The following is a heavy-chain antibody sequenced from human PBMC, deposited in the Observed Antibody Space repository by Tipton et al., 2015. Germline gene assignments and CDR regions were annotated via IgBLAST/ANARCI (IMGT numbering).Heavy chain of an antibody. V-gene: IGHV1-18*01. CDR1: NYTFRSYG. CDR2: SSPDGDNT. J-gene: IGHJ6*02. CDR3: ARDPVSFRYFDWTQSGYNNGLDL. D-gene: IGHD3-9*01. Sequence: QVQLVQSGAEVKKPGASLKVSCKASNYTFRSYGISWVRQAPGQGLEWMGWSSPDGDNTNYAQMFQGRVTMTTDTSTTTAYMELRSLTSDDTAIYYCARDPVSFRYFDWTQSGYNNGLDLWGRGTTVTVSS.